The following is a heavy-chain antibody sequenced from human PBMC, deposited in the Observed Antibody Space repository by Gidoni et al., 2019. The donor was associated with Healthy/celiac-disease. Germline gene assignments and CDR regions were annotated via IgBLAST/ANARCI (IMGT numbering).Heavy chain of an antibody. CDR3: ARSTDSWYSS. V-gene: IGHV6-1*01. CDR2: TYYRSKCYN. CDR1: GASVPSNSAA. J-gene: IGHJ4*02. Sequence: QAQLQHPGPGLVKPSQTLALTCTISGASVPSNSAAWNWIRQSPSRGLEWLGRTYYRSKCYNDYADSVKSRVTINPDTSKNQFPLQLNTGTPEETDVYYCARSTDSWYSSWGQGTLVTVSS. D-gene: IGHD6-13*01.